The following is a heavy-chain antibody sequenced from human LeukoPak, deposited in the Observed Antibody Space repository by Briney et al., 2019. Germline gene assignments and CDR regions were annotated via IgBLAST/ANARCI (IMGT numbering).Heavy chain of an antibody. CDR2: ISFHVDSK. J-gene: IGHJ4*02. Sequence: GGSLRLSCAASGFTFSSYAMSWVRQAPGKGLEWVAAISFHVDSKYYADSVKGRFTISRDNSNNTLYLQMNSLRPDDTAVYYCARGTGPPVYWGQGTLVTVSS. D-gene: IGHD3/OR15-3a*01. CDR3: ARGTGPPVY. CDR1: GFTFSSYA. V-gene: IGHV3-30-3*01.